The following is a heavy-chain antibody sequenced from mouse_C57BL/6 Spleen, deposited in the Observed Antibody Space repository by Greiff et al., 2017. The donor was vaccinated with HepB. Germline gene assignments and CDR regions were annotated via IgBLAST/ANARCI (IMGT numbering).Heavy chain of an antibody. D-gene: IGHD2-5*01. Sequence: VQLQQSGPELVKPGASVKISCKASGYSFTGYYMNWVKQSPEKSLEWIGEINPSTGGTTYNQKFKAKATLTVDKSSSTAYMQLKSLTSEDSAVYYCASYYSNYGDWYFDVWGTGTTVTVSS. CDR1: GYSFTGYY. J-gene: IGHJ1*03. CDR2: INPSTGGT. CDR3: ASYYSNYGDWYFDV. V-gene: IGHV1-42*01.